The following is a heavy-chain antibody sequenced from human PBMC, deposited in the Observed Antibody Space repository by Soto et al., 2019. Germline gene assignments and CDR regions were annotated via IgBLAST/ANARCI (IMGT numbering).Heavy chain of an antibody. CDR1: GGTFSSYA. Sequence: GASVKVSCKASGGTFSSYAISWVRQAPGQGLEWMGGIIPIFGTANYAQKFQGRVTITADESTSTAYMELSSLRSEDTAVYYCARGTEIVLVPAAMYYNWFDPWGQGTLVTVPQ. CDR3: ARGTEIVLVPAAMYYNWFDP. CDR2: IIPIFGTA. D-gene: IGHD2-2*01. V-gene: IGHV1-69*13. J-gene: IGHJ5*02.